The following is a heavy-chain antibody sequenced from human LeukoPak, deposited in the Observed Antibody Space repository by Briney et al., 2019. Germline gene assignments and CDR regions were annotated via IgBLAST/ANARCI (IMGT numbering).Heavy chain of an antibody. CDR3: AKDRVVVVTAIRNDAFDI. D-gene: IGHD2-21*02. V-gene: IGHV3-30*18. CDR1: GFTFSSYG. Sequence: GGSLRLSCAASGFTFSSYGMHWVRQAPGKGLEWVAVISYDGSNKYYADSVKGRFTISRDNSKNTLYLQMNSLRAEDTAVYYCAKDRVVVVTAIRNDAFDIWGQGTMVTVSS. J-gene: IGHJ3*02. CDR2: ISYDGSNK.